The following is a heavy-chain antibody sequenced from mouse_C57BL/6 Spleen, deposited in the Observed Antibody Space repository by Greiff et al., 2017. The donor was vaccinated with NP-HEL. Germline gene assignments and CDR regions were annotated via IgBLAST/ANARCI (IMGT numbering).Heavy chain of an antibody. J-gene: IGHJ2*01. CDR1: GYTFTSYW. CDR3: ARRRQMDY. V-gene: IGHV1-50*01. CDR2: IDPSDSYT. Sequence: QVQLKQPGAELVKPGASVKLSCKASGYTFTSYWMQWVKQRPGQGLEWIGEIDPSDSYTNYNQKFKGKATLTVDTSSSTAYMQLSSLTSEDSAVYYCARRRQMDYWGQGTTLTVSS.